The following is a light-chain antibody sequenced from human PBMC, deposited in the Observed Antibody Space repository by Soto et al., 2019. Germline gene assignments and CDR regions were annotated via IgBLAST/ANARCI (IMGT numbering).Light chain of an antibody. J-gene: IGKJ5*01. CDR2: AAS. V-gene: IGKV1D-8*03. Sequence: VIWITQSPSLLSASTGDRVTISCRASQGISSYLAWYQQKPGKAPKLLIYAASTLQSGVPSRFSGSGSGTDFTLTISSLQPEDLGTYYCQQTFSTSITFGQGTRLEIK. CDR3: QQTFSTSIT. CDR1: QGISSY.